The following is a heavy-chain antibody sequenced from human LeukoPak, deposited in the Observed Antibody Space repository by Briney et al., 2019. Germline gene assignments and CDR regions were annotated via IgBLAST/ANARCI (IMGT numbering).Heavy chain of an antibody. Sequence: GGSLRLSCAASGFTFRSYWMSWVRQAPGKGLEWVASINQDGSQKRYVDSVQGRFTISRDNTKNSLFLQMNSLGAEDTAVYYCARLKDDVTKLDYWCQGTLVTVSS. CDR2: INQDGSQK. CDR3: ARLKDDVTKLDY. CDR1: GFTFRSYW. V-gene: IGHV3-7*01. D-gene: IGHD2-8*01. J-gene: IGHJ4*02.